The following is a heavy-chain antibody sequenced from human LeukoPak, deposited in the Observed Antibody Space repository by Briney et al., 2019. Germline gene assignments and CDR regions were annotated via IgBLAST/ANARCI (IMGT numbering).Heavy chain of an antibody. Sequence: GESLKISCKGSGYSFTNYWIGWVRQMPGKGLEWMGIIYPVDSDTRYSPSFQGQVTISADRSISTAYLQWSSLKASDTAMYYCARSHTGYSSGWYYWGQGTLVTVSS. V-gene: IGHV5-51*01. CDR2: IYPVDSDT. J-gene: IGHJ4*02. CDR3: ARSHTGYSSGWYY. CDR1: GYSFTNYW. D-gene: IGHD6-19*01.